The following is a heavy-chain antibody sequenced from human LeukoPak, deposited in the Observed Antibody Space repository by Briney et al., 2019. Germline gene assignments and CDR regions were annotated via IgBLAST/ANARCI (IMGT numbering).Heavy chain of an antibody. CDR2: ISGSGGST. CDR3: AKGRKVTRSYYFDY. D-gene: IGHD1-14*01. CDR1: GFTFSSYA. J-gene: IGHJ4*02. Sequence: GGSLRLSCAASGFTFSSYAMSWVRQAPGKGLEWVSAISGSGGSTYYADSVKGRFTISRDNSKNALYLQMNSLRAEDTALYYCAKGRKVTRSYYFDYWGQGPLVTVSS. V-gene: IGHV3-23*01.